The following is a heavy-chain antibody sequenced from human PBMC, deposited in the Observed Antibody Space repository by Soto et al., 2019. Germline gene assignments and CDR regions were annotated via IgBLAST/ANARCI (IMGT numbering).Heavy chain of an antibody. CDR3: ARATTVTDY. CDR1: GFTFSDHY. Sequence: EVQLVESGGGLVQPGGSLRLSCAASGFTFSDHYMDWVRQAPGKGLEWVGRTRNKANSHTTEYAASVKGRFTISRDGSKNSLYLQMNSLKVEDTAVYYCARATTVTDYWGQGALVTVSS. J-gene: IGHJ4*02. V-gene: IGHV3-72*01. CDR2: TRNKANSHTT. D-gene: IGHD4-17*01.